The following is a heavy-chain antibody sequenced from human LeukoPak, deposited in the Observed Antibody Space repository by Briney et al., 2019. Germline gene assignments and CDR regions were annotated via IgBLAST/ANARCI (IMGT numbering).Heavy chain of an antibody. J-gene: IGHJ4*02. CDR1: GISFSSHG. CDR2: IWYDGSNI. D-gene: IGHD3-22*01. CDR3: ARARNDYDSNGFSVLDY. Sequence: GGSLRLSCAASGISFSSHGMHWVRQAPGKGLEWVAVIWYDGSNIYYADSVKGGFTISRDNSKNTLYLQMNSLRAEDTALYYCARARNDYDSNGFSVLDYWGQGTLVTVSS. V-gene: IGHV3-33*01.